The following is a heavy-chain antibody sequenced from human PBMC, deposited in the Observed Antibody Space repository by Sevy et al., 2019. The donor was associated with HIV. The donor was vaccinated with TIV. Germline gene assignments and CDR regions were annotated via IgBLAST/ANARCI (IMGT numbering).Heavy chain of an antibody. V-gene: IGHV4-4*07. D-gene: IGHD5-12*01. Sequence: SETLSLTCTVSADSISSSYWSWIRQPAGKGLEWIGRIYSSGNTNYNPSLKSRVTMSVDTSKNQFSLKLSSVTAADTAVYHCARGASGYYYFDYWGQGTLVTVSS. J-gene: IGHJ4*02. CDR1: ADSISSSY. CDR3: ARGASGYYYFDY. CDR2: IYSSGNT.